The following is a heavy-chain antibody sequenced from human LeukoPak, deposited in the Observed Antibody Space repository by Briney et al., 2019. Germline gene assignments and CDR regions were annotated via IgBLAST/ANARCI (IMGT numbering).Heavy chain of an antibody. V-gene: IGHV5-51*01. CDR2: IYPGDSDT. CDR3: ARTVTSGDPFDY. D-gene: IGHD3-10*01. J-gene: IGHJ4*02. Sequence: GESLKISCKGSGYSFPNYWIGWVRQMPGKGLEWMGIIYPGDSDTRYSPSFQGQVTISVDKSISTAYLQWSSLKATDTAIYYCARTVTSGDPFDYWGQGTLVTVSS. CDR1: GYSFPNYW.